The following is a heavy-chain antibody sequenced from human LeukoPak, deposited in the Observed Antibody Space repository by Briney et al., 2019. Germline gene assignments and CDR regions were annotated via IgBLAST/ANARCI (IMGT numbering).Heavy chain of an antibody. V-gene: IGHV3-48*01. CDR2: ISSSSSAK. CDR3: ARRLLTGGVTDFFDF. Sequence: GGSLRLSCAASGFTFSSDSMNWVRQAPGKGLEGVSYISSSSSAKYYADSVKGRFTISRDNSRNRLYLQMNTLTVEDTAIYYSARRLLTGGVTDFFDFWGQGALVTVSS. J-gene: IGHJ4*02. CDR1: GFTFSSDS. D-gene: IGHD2-21*02.